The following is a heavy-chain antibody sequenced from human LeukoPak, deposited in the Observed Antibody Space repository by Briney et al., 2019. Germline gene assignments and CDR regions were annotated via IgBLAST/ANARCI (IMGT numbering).Heavy chain of an antibody. V-gene: IGHV3-23*01. CDR3: AKDGQYSTGWYFDY. J-gene: IGHJ4*02. CDR1: VFTFSNYA. Sequence: QPGGSLRLSCAASVFTFSNYAMSWARQAPGKGLEWVSGISVSGGSRYYADSVKGRFTISRDNSKNTLYLQMNSLRAEDTAVYYCAKDGQYSTGWYFDYWGQGTLVTVSS. CDR2: ISVSGGSR. D-gene: IGHD6-19*01.